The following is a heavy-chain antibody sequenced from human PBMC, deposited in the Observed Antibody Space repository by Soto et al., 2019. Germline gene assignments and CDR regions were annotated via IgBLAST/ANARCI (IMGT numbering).Heavy chain of an antibody. CDR2: ISAYNGNT. D-gene: IGHD2-15*01. J-gene: IGHJ6*02. Sequence: QVQPVQSGAEVKKPGASVKVSCKASGYTFTSYGISWVRQAPGQGLEWMGWISAYNGNTNYAQKPQGRVTMTTDTSTSTAYMELRSLRSDDTAVYYCARDPPGWWSYYGMDVWGQGTTVTVSS. CDR1: GYTFTSYG. V-gene: IGHV1-18*01. CDR3: ARDPPGWWSYYGMDV.